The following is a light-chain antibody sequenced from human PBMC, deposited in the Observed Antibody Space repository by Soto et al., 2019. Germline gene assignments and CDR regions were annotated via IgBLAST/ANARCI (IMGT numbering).Light chain of an antibody. Sequence: DIQMTQSPSSLSASVGDRVTITCRASQSISSYLNWYQQKPGKAPKLLIYAASSLPTGVPSRFSGSGSGTDFTLTISSLQPEDFATYYCQQSNSTPRTFGQGTKLEIK. CDR2: AAS. CDR3: QQSNSTPRT. V-gene: IGKV1-39*01. CDR1: QSISSY. J-gene: IGKJ2*01.